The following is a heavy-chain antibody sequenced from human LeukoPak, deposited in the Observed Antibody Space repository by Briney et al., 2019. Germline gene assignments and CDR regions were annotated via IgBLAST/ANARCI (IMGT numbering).Heavy chain of an antibody. CDR2: MNPNSGNT. CDR1: GYTFTSYD. J-gene: IGHJ4*02. Sequence: ASVKVSCKASGYTFTSYDINWVRQATGQGLEWMGWMNPNSGNTGYAQKFQGRVTMTRNTSISTAYMELSSLRSEDTAVYYCARSPKGELRDSGYDHGSDYWGQGTLVTVSS. V-gene: IGHV1-8*01. D-gene: IGHD5-12*01. CDR3: ARSPKGELRDSGYDHGSDY.